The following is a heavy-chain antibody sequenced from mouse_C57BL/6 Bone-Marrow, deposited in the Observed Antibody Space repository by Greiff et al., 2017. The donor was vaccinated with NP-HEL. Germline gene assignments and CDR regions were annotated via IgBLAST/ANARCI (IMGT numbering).Heavy chain of an antibody. J-gene: IGHJ1*03. CDR1: GFTFTSYW. CDR3: ASGGWWLRSYWYFDV. CDR2: INPSNGGT. Sequence: VQLQQPGTVLVKPGASVKLSCKASGFTFTSYWMHWVKQRPGQGLEWIGIINPSNGGTNYNEKFKSKATLTVDKSSSTAYMQLSSLTSEDSAVLDCASGGWWLRSYWYFDVWGTGTTVTVSS. D-gene: IGHD2-2*01. V-gene: IGHV1-53*01.